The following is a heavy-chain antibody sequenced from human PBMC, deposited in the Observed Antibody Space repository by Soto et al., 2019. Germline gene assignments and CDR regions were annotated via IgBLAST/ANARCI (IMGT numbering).Heavy chain of an antibody. Sequence: QVQLVESGGGVVQPGRSLRLSCAASGFTFSSFGMHWVRQAPCKGLEWVAFISHDGSDKNYADSVRGQFTISRDNSKNTLYLQMNSLRAEDTAVYYCAKETTWNYYFNYWGQGTLVTVSS. CDR1: GFTFSSFG. CDR2: ISHDGSDK. J-gene: IGHJ4*02. CDR3: AKETTWNYYFNY. D-gene: IGHD1-7*01. V-gene: IGHV3-30*18.